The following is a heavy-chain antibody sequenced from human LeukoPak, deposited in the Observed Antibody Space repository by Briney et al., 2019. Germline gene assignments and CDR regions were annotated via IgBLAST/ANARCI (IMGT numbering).Heavy chain of an antibody. V-gene: IGHV4-61*02. J-gene: IGHJ4*02. D-gene: IGHD6-6*01. CDR2: IYTSGST. CDR3: ARDPRIAARSLFDY. Sequence: PSETLSLTCTVSGGSISSGSYYWSWIRQPAGKGLEWIGRIYTSGSTNYNPSLKSRVTISVDTSKNQFSLKLSSVTAADTAVYYCARDPRIAARSLFDYWGQGTLVTVSS. CDR1: GGSISSGSYY.